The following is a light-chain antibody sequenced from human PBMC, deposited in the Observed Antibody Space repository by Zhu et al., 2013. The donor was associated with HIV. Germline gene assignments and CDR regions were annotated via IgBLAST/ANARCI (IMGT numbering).Light chain of an antibody. CDR2: DNN. V-gene: IGLV1-40*01. Sequence: QSVLTQPPSVSGAPGQRVTISCTGSNSNIGAGYDVHWYQQLPGTAPKLLIYDNNKRPSGIPDRFSGSKSGTSASLAITGLQADDEADYYCQSYDTSLSAWVFGGGTKLTVL. CDR3: QSYDTSLSAWV. CDR1: NSNIGAGYD. J-gene: IGLJ3*02.